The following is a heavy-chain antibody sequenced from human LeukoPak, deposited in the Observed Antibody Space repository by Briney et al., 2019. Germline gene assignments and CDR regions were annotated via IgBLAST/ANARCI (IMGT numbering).Heavy chain of an antibody. CDR1: GFSFSSYG. CDR2: TSGSGGST. V-gene: IGHV3-23*01. D-gene: IGHD3-10*01. CDR3: AKANYVSGRSHFDY. Sequence: PGGSLRLSCAASGFSFSSYGISWVRQAPGKGLEWVAGTSGSGGSTYYADSVKGRFTISRDNSKNSLYLQMISLRAEDTAIYFCAKANYVSGRSHFDYWGQGTLVTVSS. J-gene: IGHJ4*02.